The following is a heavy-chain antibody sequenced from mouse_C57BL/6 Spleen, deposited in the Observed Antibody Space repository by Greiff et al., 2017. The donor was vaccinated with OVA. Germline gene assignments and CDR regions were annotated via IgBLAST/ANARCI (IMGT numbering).Heavy chain of an antibody. V-gene: IGHV8-8*01. J-gene: IGHJ2*01. CDR2: IWWDDDK. CDR1: GFSLSTFGMG. CDR3: ARKGGLLWLRRMCFDY. D-gene: IGHD2-2*01. Sequence: QVTLKESGPGILQPSQTLSLTCSFSGFSLSTFGMGVGWIRQPSGKGLEWLAHIWWDDDKYYNPALKSRLTIAKDTSKNQVFLKIANVDTADTATYYCARKGGLLWLRRMCFDYWGQGTTLTVSS.